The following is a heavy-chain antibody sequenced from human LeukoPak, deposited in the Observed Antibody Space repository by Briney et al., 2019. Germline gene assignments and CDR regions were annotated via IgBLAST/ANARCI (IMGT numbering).Heavy chain of an antibody. CDR2: ISSSGTTI. CDR1: GFTFSTYE. V-gene: IGHV3-48*03. Sequence: PGGSLRLSCVASGFTFSTYEMNWVRQAPGKGLEWVSCISSSGTTIYYADSVKGRFTISRDNAKNSLYLQMNSLRAEDTAVYYCARDYYGSYDMDVWGKGTTVTVSS. D-gene: IGHD3-10*01. CDR3: ARDYYGSYDMDV. J-gene: IGHJ6*04.